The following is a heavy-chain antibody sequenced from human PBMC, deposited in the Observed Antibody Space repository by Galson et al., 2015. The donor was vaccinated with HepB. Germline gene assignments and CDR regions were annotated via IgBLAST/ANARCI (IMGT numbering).Heavy chain of an antibody. Sequence: SLRLSCAASGFTVSSNYMSWVRQAPGKGLEWVSVIYSGGSTYYADSVKGRFTISRDNSKNRLYLQMNSLRAEDTAVYYCARDKGNTESSGYYLDYWGQGTLVTVSS. CDR3: ARDKGNTESSGYYLDY. V-gene: IGHV3-66*01. CDR1: GFTVSSNY. D-gene: IGHD3-22*01. J-gene: IGHJ4*02. CDR2: IYSGGST.